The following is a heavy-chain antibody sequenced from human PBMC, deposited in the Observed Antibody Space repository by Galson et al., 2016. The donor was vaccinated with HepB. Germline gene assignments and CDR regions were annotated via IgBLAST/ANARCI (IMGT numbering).Heavy chain of an antibody. Sequence: SLRLSCAVSGGTFSNYWMSWVRQAPGKGLEWVANIKQDGTEKNYVDSVKGRFTISRDNAKNSLYLQMDSLRAEDTAVYYCARYGGDDAFFEYWGQGTLVTVSS. J-gene: IGHJ4*02. D-gene: IGHD2-21*02. CDR1: GGTFSNYW. CDR3: ARYGGDDAFFEY. CDR2: IKQDGTEK. V-gene: IGHV3-7*03.